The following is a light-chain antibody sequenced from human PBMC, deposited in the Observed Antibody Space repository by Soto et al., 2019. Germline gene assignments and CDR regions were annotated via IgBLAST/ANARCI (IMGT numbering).Light chain of an antibody. CDR2: WAS. CDR3: QQHYTIPRT. J-gene: IGKJ1*01. V-gene: IGKV4-1*01. Sequence: DIVMTQSPDSLAVSLGERATINCKSSQSVLYSPNNKNYLAWYQQKPGQPPKLLIYWASTRESGVPDRFSGSGSGTDFTLPISSLQAEDGAIYYCQQHYTIPRTFGQGTKVEIK. CDR1: QSVLYSPNNKNY.